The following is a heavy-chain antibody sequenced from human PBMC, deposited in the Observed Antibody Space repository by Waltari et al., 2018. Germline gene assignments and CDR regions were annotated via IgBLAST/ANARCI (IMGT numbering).Heavy chain of an antibody. V-gene: IGHV4-39*01. CDR3: ARRWGGRLGPNKDRPPFDY. D-gene: IGHD3-16*01. CDR2: VHSTVNT. Sequence: QLQLQESGPRLVKPSETLSLTCSVSGDSINTDSYYWGWIRQSPGKTLEWIGSVHSTVNTYYNPSLKSRLSISIDASKNQFSLNVTSVTTADTATYFCARRWGGRLGPNKDRPPFDYWGQGTLVTVSS. J-gene: IGHJ4*02. CDR1: GDSINTDSYY.